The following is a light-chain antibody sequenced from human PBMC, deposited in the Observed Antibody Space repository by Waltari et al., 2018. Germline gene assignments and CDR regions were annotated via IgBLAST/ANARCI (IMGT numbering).Light chain of an antibody. V-gene: IGLV2-23*01. CDR2: EDS. CDR1: SSDVGSYNL. Sequence: QSALTQPASVSGSPGQSITISCTGTSSDVGSYNLVSWYQQHPGKVPKLMIYEDSKRPSGLSNRVSGSKSGNTASLTISGLQAEDEADYYCCSYAAGGSSVFFGGGTKLTVL. CDR3: CSYAAGGSSVF. J-gene: IGLJ2*01.